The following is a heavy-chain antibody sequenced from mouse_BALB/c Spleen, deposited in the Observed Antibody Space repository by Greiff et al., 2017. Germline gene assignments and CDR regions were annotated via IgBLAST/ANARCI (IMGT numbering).Heavy chain of an antibody. V-gene: IGHV5-6*01. CDR1: GFTFSSYG. Sequence: EVHLVESGGDLVKPGGSLKLSCAASGFTFSSYGMSWVRQTPDKRLEWVATISSGGSYTYYPDSVKGRFTISRDNAKNTLYLQMSSLKSEDTAMYYCARQGGPYAMDYWGQGTSVTVSS. CDR3: ARQGGPYAMDY. J-gene: IGHJ4*01. CDR2: ISSGGSYT.